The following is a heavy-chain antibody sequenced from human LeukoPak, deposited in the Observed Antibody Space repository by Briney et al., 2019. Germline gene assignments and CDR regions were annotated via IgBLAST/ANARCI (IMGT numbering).Heavy chain of an antibody. J-gene: IGHJ5*02. D-gene: IGHD2-8*01. CDR3: ARLGSAINWFDP. CDR1: GGSISSSSYY. V-gene: IGHV4-39*07. Sequence: SETLSLTCTVSGGSISSSSYYWGWIRQPPGKGLEWIGSIFYSGSTYYNPSLKSRVTISLDTSKNQFSLRLTSVTAADTAAYYCARLGSAINWFDPWGQGTLVTVSS. CDR2: IFYSGST.